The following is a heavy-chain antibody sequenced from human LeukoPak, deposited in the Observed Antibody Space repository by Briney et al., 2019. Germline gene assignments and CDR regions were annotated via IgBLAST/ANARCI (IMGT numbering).Heavy chain of an antibody. J-gene: IGHJ4*02. CDR2: IYYSGST. CDR1: GGSISSYY. CDR3: ARVGRRDGYSLALYYFDY. Sequence: PSETLSLTCTVSGGSISSYYWSWIRQPPGKGLEWIGYIYYSGSTNYNPSLKSRVTISVDTSKNQFSLKLSSVTAADTAVYYCARVGRRDGYSLALYYFDYWGQGTQVTVSS. V-gene: IGHV4-59*01. D-gene: IGHD5-24*01.